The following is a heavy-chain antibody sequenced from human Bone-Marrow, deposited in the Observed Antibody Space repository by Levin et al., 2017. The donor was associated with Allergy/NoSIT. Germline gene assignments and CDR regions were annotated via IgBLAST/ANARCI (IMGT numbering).Heavy chain of an antibody. CDR3: ARRGDSGRSFDY. Sequence: AVTLSLTCSVSGGSISSSTYYWGWIRQPPGKGLEWIGSIYSSGSTYYNPSLKSRVTISVDTSKNQFSLNLSSVTAADTAIYYCARRGDSGRSFDYWGQGTMVTVSS. D-gene: IGHD2-21*01. J-gene: IGHJ4*02. CDR1: GGSISSSTYY. V-gene: IGHV4-39*01. CDR2: IYSSGST.